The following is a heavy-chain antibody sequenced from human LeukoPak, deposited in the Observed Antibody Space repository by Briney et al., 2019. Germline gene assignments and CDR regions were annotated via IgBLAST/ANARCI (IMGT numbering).Heavy chain of an antibody. CDR2: INPNRGGT. CDR1: GYTFTDYY. J-gene: IGHJ4*02. D-gene: IGHD2-2*01. CDR3: ARRQIDCSTTSCYVDY. V-gene: IGHV1-2*02. Sequence: ASVKVSCKASGYTFTDYYINWIRQAPGQGLEWMGWINPNRGGTSYAQNFQGRVTMTRDTPITTAYMELSRLRSDDTAVYYCARRQIDCSTTSCYVDYWGQGTLVTVSS.